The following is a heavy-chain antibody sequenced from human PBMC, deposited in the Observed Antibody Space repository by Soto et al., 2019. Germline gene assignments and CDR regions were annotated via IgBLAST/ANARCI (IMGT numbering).Heavy chain of an antibody. V-gene: IGHV3-23*01. Sequence: EVQLLESGGGLVQPGGSLRLSCAASGFTFSSYAMSWVRQAPGKGLEWVSAISGSGGSTYYADSVKGRFTISRDNSKNTLYLQMNSLRAEDTGVYYCAKAENLMGATNPIDYWGQGALVPVSS. CDR1: GFTFSSYA. CDR2: ISGSGGST. J-gene: IGHJ4*02. CDR3: AKAENLMGATNPIDY. D-gene: IGHD2-8*01.